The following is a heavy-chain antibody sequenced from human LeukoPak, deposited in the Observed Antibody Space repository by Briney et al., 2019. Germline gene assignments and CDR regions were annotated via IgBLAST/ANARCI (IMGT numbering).Heavy chain of an antibody. D-gene: IGHD3-10*01. J-gene: IGHJ4*02. V-gene: IGHV4-31*03. CDR1: GGSISSGGYY. CDR3: ARGDIRGEYYFDY. Sequence: PSQTLSLTCTVSGGSISSGGYYWSWIRQHPGKGLEWIGYIYYSGSTYYNPSLKSRVTISVDTSKNQFSLKLSSVTAADTAVYYCARGDIRGEYYFDYWGQGTPVTVSS. CDR2: IYYSGST.